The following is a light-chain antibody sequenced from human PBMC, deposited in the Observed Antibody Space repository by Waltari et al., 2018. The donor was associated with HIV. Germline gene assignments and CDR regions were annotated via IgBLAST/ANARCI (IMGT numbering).Light chain of an antibody. CDR3: QSYDSNLSGV. Sequence: QSVLTQPPSVSGAPGQRVTISCTGSSSNIGAGYDVHWYQQFPGTAPKLLIYGNSNRPSGVPDRFSGSKSGTSASLAITGLQAEDEADDYCQSYDSNLSGVFGGGTKLTVL. V-gene: IGLV1-40*01. CDR2: GNS. CDR1: SSNIGAGYD. J-gene: IGLJ2*01.